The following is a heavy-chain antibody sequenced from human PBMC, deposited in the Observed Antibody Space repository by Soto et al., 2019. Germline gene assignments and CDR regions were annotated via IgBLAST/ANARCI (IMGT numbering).Heavy chain of an antibody. CDR2: IDPSDSYT. D-gene: IGHD6-13*01. J-gene: IGHJ6*02. V-gene: IGHV5-10-1*01. CDR3: ARYYSSSWYYYYGMDV. CDR1: GYSFTSYW. Sequence: GESLKISCKGSGYSFTSYWISWVRQMPGKGLEWMGRIDPSDSYTNYSPSFQGHVTISADKSISTAYLQWSSLKASDIAMYYCARYYSSSWYYYYGMDVWGQGTTVTVSS.